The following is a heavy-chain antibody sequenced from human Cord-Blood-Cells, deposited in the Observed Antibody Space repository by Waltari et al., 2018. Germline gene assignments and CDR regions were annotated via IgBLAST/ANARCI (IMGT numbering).Heavy chain of an antibody. CDR3: ARVADDGIPYFFLDV. Sequence: QVQLVQSGAEAKTPGSQVRVSCKASGYIFIRHASNWVRQAAGLGLEWMGWMNPKSGKTAYAQKFQGRVTISRDTSVSTAYMELTRLTSDDTAVYYCARVADDGIPYFFLDVWGKGTTVTVSA. CDR1: GYIFIRHA. CDR2: MNPKSGKT. J-gene: IGHJ6*04. V-gene: IGHV1-8*03. D-gene: IGHD1-26*01.